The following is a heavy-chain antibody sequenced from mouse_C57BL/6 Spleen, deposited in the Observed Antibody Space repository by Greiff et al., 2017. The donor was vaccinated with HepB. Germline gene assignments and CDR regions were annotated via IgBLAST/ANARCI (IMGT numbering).Heavy chain of an antibody. D-gene: IGHD1-1*01. Sequence: MQLQQPGAELVKPGASVKLSCKASGYTFTSYWMQWVKQRPGQGLEWIGEIDPSDSYTNYNQKFKGKATLTVDTSSSTAYMQLSSLTSEDSAVYYCARRPVVGSFDYWGQGTTLTVSS. V-gene: IGHV1-50*01. J-gene: IGHJ2*01. CDR2: IDPSDSYT. CDR3: ARRPVVGSFDY. CDR1: GYTFTSYW.